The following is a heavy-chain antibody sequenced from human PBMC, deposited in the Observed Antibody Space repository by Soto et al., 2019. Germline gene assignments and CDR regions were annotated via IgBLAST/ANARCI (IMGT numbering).Heavy chain of an antibody. D-gene: IGHD1-26*01. CDR2: ISYDGSNK. Sequence: QVQLVESGGGVVQPGRSLRLSCAASGFTFSSYGMHWVRQAPGKGLEWVAVISYDGSNKYYADSVKGRFTISRDNSKNTLYLQMNSLRAEDTAVYYCAKDQRELLTVSYCGQGTLVTVSS. CDR3: AKDQRELLTVSY. CDR1: GFTFSSYG. V-gene: IGHV3-30*18. J-gene: IGHJ4*02.